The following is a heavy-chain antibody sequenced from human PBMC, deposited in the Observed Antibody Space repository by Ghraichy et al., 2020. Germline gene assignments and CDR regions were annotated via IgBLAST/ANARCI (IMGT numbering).Heavy chain of an antibody. Sequence: GGSLRLSCAASGFTFDRFDMSWVRQAPGRGLEWVSSISASGDTAHYADSVKGRFTSSRDNSKSTLSLQLNSLRAEDTAIYYCAKDWTPAFWGQGTVVTVSS. D-gene: IGHD3/OR15-3a*01. CDR2: ISASGDTA. J-gene: IGHJ4*02. CDR3: AKDWTPAF. CDR1: GFTFDRFD. V-gene: IGHV3-23*01.